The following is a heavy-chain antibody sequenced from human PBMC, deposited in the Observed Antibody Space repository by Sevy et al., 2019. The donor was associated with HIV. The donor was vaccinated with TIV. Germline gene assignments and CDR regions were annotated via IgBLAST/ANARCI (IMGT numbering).Heavy chain of an antibody. V-gene: IGHV4-61*02. CDR3: ASTAIAGAGTIDY. CDR2: IYTSGST. Sequence: SETLSLTCTVSGGSISSGSYYWSWIRQPAGKGLEWIGRIYTSGSTNYNPSLKSRVTISVDTSKNQFSLKLSPVTAADTAVYYGASTAIAGAGTIDYWGQGTLVTVSS. CDR1: GGSISSGSYY. D-gene: IGHD6-19*01. J-gene: IGHJ4*02.